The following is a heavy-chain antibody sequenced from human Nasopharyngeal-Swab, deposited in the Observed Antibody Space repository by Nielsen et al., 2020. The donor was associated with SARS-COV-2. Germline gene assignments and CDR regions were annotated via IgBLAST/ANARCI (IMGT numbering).Heavy chain of an antibody. CDR2: LYYGGKI. CDR3: ARLTCRSTSCLGANWFDP. D-gene: IGHD2-2*01. Sequence: WIRRPPGKGLEWIGYLYYGGKIFYNPSLKSRVSISVDTSKNQFSLELNSVTAADTAVYYCARLTCRSTSCLGANWFDPWGQGTLVTVSS. V-gene: IGHV4-31*02. J-gene: IGHJ5*02.